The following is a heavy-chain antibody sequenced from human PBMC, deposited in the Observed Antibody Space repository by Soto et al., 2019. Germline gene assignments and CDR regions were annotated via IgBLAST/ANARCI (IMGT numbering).Heavy chain of an antibody. D-gene: IGHD6-25*01. CDR2: INHSGST. CDR1: GGSFSDYY. Sequence: KPSETLSLTCAVYGGSFSDYYWSWIRQPPGKGLEWIGEINHSGSTNYNPSLKSRVTISIDTSKNQFSLKLSSVTAADTAVYYCARGHSSSAGRGNDDWFDPRGQGTLVTVSS. CDR3: ARGHSSSAGRGNDDWFDP. J-gene: IGHJ5*01. V-gene: IGHV4-34*01.